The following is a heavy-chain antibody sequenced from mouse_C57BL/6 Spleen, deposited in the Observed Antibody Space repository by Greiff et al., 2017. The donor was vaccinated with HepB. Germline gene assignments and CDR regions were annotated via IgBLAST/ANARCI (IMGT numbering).Heavy chain of an antibody. CDR2: IDPEDGDT. CDR1: GFNIKDYY. CDR3: TTWDYDAWFAY. V-gene: IGHV14-1*01. Sequence: VQLQQSGAELVRPGASVKLSCTASGFNIKDYYMHWVKQRPEQGLEWIGRIDPEDGDTEYAPKFQGKATMTADTSSNTAYLQLSSLTSEDTAVYYCTTWDYDAWFAYWGQGTLVTVSA. D-gene: IGHD2-4*01. J-gene: IGHJ3*01.